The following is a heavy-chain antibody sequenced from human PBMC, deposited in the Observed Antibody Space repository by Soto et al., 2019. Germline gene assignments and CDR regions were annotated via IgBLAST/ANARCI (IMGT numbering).Heavy chain of an antibody. D-gene: IGHD6-19*01. Sequence: QITLKESGPTLVRPTQTLTLTCTFSGFSLSTSGLGVGWIRQPPGKAPEWLALIYWNDDKRYSPSLKARLTITKDTSKTQVVLTMTNMDPVDTATYYCAHRPSGWYLFDFWGQGTLVTVSS. CDR2: IYWNDDK. J-gene: IGHJ4*02. CDR1: GFSLSTSGLG. V-gene: IGHV2-5*01. CDR3: AHRPSGWYLFDF.